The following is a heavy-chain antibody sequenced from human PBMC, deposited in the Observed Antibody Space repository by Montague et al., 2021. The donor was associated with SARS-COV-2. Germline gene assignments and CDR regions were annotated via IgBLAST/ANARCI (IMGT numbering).Heavy chain of an antibody. CDR3: AKRGSYFFDY. CDR1: GFIFTSYG. Sequence: SRRLSCEASGFIFTSYGMAWVRQAPGKGLEWVSVITVSGAGTYYAESVEGRFTISRDHSRNTLFLQMNSLRAEDTAVYYCAKRGSYFFDYWGQGTLVTVSS. V-gene: IGHV3-23*01. D-gene: IGHD1-26*01. CDR2: ITVSGAGT. J-gene: IGHJ4*02.